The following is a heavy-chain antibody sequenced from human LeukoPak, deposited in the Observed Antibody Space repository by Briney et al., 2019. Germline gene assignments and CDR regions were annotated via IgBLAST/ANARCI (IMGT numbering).Heavy chain of an antibody. CDR3: AKRDDSGGNLVDL. J-gene: IGHJ4*02. V-gene: IGHV4-39*02. D-gene: IGHD3-22*01. CDR2: IYYSGST. CDR1: GGSIRSGSHY. Sequence: SETLSPTCTVSGGSIRSGSHYWAWIRQPPGKGLEWIGSIYYSGSTYYNPSLENRVTISIDTSRNHFSLKLSSLSAADTSVYYCAKRDDSGGNLVDLWGQGTLVTVS.